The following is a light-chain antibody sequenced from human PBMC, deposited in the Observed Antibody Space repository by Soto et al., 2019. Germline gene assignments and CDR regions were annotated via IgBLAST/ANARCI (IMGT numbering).Light chain of an antibody. J-gene: IGKJ1*01. CDR2: GAS. CDR1: QSVSSSY. V-gene: IGKV3-20*01. Sequence: EFVLTQSPGTLSVSRRERAKLSCRASQSVSSSYLAWYQQTPGQGPRILIYGASSRDTGTPDRFSGSGSGTDFTLTINRLEPEDFSLYYCQQYGSSPPTFGQGTKVDIK. CDR3: QQYGSSPPT.